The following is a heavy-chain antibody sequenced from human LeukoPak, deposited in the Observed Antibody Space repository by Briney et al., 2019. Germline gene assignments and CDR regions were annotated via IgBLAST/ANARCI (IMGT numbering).Heavy chain of an antibody. Sequence: PGGSLRLSCATSGFTFSSYGMHWVRQAPGKGLEWVALIWYDENNKVYADSVKGRFTISRDNSKNTLSLQMNSLRAEDTAVYYCARDAGATPYYFDYWGQGTLVTVSS. J-gene: IGHJ4*02. CDR2: IWYDENNK. CDR1: GFTFSSYG. V-gene: IGHV3-33*01. CDR3: ARDAGATPYYFDY. D-gene: IGHD1-26*01.